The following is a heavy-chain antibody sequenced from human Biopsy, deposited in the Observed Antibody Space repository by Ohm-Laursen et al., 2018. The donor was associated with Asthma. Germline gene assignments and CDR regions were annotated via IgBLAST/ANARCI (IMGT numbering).Heavy chain of an antibody. Sequence: ASVKVSCKTSGYTFNSAGITWVRQAPGRGLEWMGWISVYNGNTKVAQKLQDRVTMITDTSTSTAYMELRSLRSGDTAVYFCARAVDYSHYYGIDVWGQGTTVTVS. CDR2: ISVYNGNT. J-gene: IGHJ6*02. V-gene: IGHV1-18*01. CDR3: ARAVDYSHYYGIDV. D-gene: IGHD3-10*01. CDR1: GYTFNSAG.